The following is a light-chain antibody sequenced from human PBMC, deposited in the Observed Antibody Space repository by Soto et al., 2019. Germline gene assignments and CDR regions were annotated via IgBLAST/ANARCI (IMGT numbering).Light chain of an antibody. J-gene: IGLJ2*01. CDR2: DVS. Sequence: QSALTQPASVSGSPGQSITISCTGTSSDVGGYNYVSWYQQHPGKAPKLMIYDVSNQPSGVSNRFSGSKSGNTASLTISGLQAEDEADYYCSSYTSSSTPVVFGGGTQLTVL. CDR1: SSDVGGYNY. V-gene: IGLV2-14*01. CDR3: SSYTSSSTPVV.